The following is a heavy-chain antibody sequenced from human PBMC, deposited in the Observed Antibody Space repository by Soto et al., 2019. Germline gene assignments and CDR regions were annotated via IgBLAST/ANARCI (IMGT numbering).Heavy chain of an antibody. J-gene: IGHJ3*02. D-gene: IGHD2-15*01. CDR1: GYTFTSYG. CDR3: ARGGFGYCSGGRCYSSQAFDI. Sequence: ASVKVSCKASGYTFTSYGISWVRQAPGQGLEWMGWISAYNGNTNYAQKLQGRVTMTTDTSTSTAYMELRSLRSDDTAVYYCARGGFGYCSGGRCYSSQAFDIWGQGTMVTVSS. CDR2: ISAYNGNT. V-gene: IGHV1-18*04.